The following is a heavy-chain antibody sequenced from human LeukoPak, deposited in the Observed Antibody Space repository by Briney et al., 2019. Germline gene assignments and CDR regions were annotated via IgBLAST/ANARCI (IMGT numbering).Heavy chain of an antibody. D-gene: IGHD6-19*01. V-gene: IGHV3-30*02. J-gene: IGHJ5*02. Sequence: GGSLRLSCAASGFTFSGYGMHWVRQAPGKGLEWVAFIRYDGSNKYYADSVKGRFTISRDNSKNTLYLQMNSLRAEDTAVYYCAKDPGSGWYGRFDPWGQGTLVTVSS. CDR1: GFTFSGYG. CDR2: IRYDGSNK. CDR3: AKDPGSGWYGRFDP.